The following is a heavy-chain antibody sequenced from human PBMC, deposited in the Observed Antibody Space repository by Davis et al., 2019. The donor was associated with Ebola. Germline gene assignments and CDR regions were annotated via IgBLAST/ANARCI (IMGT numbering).Heavy chain of an antibody. Sequence: GSLRLSCKGSGDSSTSYWIGWVCQMPGKGLEWRGIIYPGDSDTRYSPSFQGQVTISADKSISTAYLQWSSLKASDTAMYYCARQIVVVVGASKTGRFDPWGQGTLVTVSS. CDR2: IYPGDSDT. CDR3: ARQIVVVVGASKTGRFDP. J-gene: IGHJ5*02. CDR1: GDSSTSYW. V-gene: IGHV5-51*01. D-gene: IGHD2-15*01.